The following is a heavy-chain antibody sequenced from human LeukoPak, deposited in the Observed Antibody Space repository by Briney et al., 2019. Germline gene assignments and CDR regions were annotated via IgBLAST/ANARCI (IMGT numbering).Heavy chain of an antibody. CDR1: GYTFTGYY. J-gene: IGHJ4*02. CDR3: ARDRGYVPLIDY. V-gene: IGHV1-18*04. CDR2: ISAYNGNT. Sequence: ASVKVSCKASGYTFTGYYIHWVRQAPGQGLEWMGWISAYNGNTNYAQKLQGRVTMTTDTSTSTAYMELRSLRSDDTAVYYCARDRGYVPLIDYWGQGTLVTVSS. D-gene: IGHD3-16*01.